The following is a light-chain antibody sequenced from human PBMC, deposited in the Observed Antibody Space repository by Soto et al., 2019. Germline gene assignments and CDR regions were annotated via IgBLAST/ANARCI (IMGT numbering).Light chain of an antibody. V-gene: IGKV3-11*01. Sequence: EIVLTQSPATLSLSPGERATLSGRASQSVSRYLAWYQQKPGQAPRLLIYDASNRATGIPARFSGSGSGTYFTLTSSILAPEYFAFYYWQKRSDSSSTFGGGTKVQIK. CDR1: QSVSRY. CDR3: QKRSDSSST. CDR2: DAS. J-gene: IGKJ4*01.